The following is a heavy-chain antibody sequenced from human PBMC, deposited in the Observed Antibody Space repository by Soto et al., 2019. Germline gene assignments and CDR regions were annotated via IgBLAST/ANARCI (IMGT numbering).Heavy chain of an antibody. CDR1: GFTFSSYG. CDR2: IWYDGSNK. V-gene: IGHV3-33*01. CDR3: ARDSAVYYYGSGSHFDP. J-gene: IGHJ5*02. D-gene: IGHD3-10*01. Sequence: GGSLRLSCAASGFTFSSYGMHWVRQAPGKGLEWVAVIWYDGSNKYYADSVKGRFTISRDNSKNTLYLQMNSLRAEDTAVYYCARDSAVYYYGSGSHFDPWGKGTLVTVSS.